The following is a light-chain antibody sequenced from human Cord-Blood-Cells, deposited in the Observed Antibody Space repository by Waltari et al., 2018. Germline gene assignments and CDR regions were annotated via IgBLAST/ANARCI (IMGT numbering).Light chain of an antibody. CDR3: AAWDDSLSFWV. CDR2: RNN. V-gene: IGLV1-47*01. CDR1: SSNIGSNY. Sequence: QSVLTQPPSASGTPGQRVTIPCSGSSSNIGSNYVYWYQQLPGTAPKLLIYRNNQRPSGVPDRFSGSKSGTSASLAISGLRSEDEADYYCAAWDDSLSFWVFGGGTKLTVL. J-gene: IGLJ3*02.